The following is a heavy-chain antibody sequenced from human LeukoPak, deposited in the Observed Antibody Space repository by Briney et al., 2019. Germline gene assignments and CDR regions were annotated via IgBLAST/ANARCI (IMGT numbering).Heavy chain of an antibody. CDR2: INHSGST. Sequence: SETLSLTCAVYGGSFSGYYWSWIRQPPGKGLEWIGEINHSGSTNYNPSLKSRVTISVDTSKNQFSLKLSSVTAADTAVYYCARGWQPLLMPSQYNWFDPWGQGTLVTVSS. CDR1: GGSFSGYY. D-gene: IGHD2-21*02. V-gene: IGHV4-34*01. J-gene: IGHJ5*02. CDR3: ARGWQPLLMPSQYNWFDP.